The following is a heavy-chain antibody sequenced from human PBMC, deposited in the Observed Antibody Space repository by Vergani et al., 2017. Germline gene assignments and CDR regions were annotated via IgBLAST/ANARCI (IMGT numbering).Heavy chain of an antibody. CDR2: IYYSGST. J-gene: IGHJ6*02. D-gene: IGHD3-10*01. Sequence: QVQLQESGPGLVKPSETLSLTCTVSGGSISSYYWSWIRQPPGKGLEWIGYIYYSGSTNYNPSPKSRVTISVNTSKNNFSLKLSSVTAADTAVYYGARHIHSGPPTADYGSGITLGGMDVWGQGTTVTVSS. V-gene: IGHV4-59*08. CDR1: GGSISSYY. CDR3: ARHIHSGPPTADYGSGITLGGMDV.